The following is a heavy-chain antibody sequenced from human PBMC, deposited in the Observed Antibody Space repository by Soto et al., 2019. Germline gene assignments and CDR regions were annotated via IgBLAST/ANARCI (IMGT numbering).Heavy chain of an antibody. D-gene: IGHD3-22*01. CDR2: ISGHNGNT. CDR1: GYRFTSYG. J-gene: IGHJ4*02. V-gene: IGHV1-18*04. Sequence: GSVKVSFKASGYRFTSYGISLVRQAPGQGPEWMGWISGHNGNTNHPQSLQGRVTMTTDTSRNTAYMELRSLRSDDTAVYYCARHRFNYYDNTVYYYFDYWGQGAMVTVSS. CDR3: ARHRFNYYDNTVYYYFDY.